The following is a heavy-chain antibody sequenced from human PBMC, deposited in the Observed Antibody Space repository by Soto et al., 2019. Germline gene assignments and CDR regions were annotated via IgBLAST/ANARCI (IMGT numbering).Heavy chain of an antibody. CDR1: GFTFSSYA. Sequence: EVQLLESGGGLVQPGGSLRLSCAASGFTFSSYAMSWVRLTPGKGLEWVSSIGASGGAPYYGDSVKGRFTISRDNSKSTLYLQMSSLRAEDTAVYFCAKTYYYDSTGYYRHFDYWGQGTLVTVSS. CDR2: IGASGGAP. V-gene: IGHV3-23*01. D-gene: IGHD3-22*01. J-gene: IGHJ4*02. CDR3: AKTYYYDSTGYYRHFDY.